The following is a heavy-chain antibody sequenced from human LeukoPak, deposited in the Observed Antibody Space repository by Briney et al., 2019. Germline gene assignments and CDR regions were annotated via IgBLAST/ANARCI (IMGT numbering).Heavy chain of an antibody. CDR3: ARASRRWRANCFDP. V-gene: IGHV4-39*07. CDR2: INHSGST. CDR1: GGSISSSYYY. D-gene: IGHD4-23*01. Sequence: SETLSLTCTVSGGSISSSYYYRGWIRQPPGKGLEWIGEINHSGSTNYNPSLKSRVAISVDTSKNQFSLKLSCVTAADTAVYYCARASRRWRANCFDPWGQGTLVTVSS. J-gene: IGHJ5*02.